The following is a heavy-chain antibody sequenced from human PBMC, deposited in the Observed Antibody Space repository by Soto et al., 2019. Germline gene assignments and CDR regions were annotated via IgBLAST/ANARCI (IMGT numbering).Heavy chain of an antibody. V-gene: IGHV3-23*01. CDR2: ISGSGGST. CDR1: GFTFSSYA. D-gene: IGHD3-16*02. Sequence: GGSLRLSCAASGFTFSSYAMSWVRQAPGKGLEWVSAISGSGGSTYYADSVKGRFTISRDNSKNTLYLQMNSLRAEDTAVYYCAKDQPQLYDYVWGSYRDNHAFDIWGQGTMVTVSS. J-gene: IGHJ3*02. CDR3: AKDQPQLYDYVWGSYRDNHAFDI.